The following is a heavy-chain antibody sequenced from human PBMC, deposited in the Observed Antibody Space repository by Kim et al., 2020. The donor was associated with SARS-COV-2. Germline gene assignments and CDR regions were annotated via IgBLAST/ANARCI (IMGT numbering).Heavy chain of an antibody. CDR2: ISDDGRST. CDR1: EFSVNSYW. J-gene: IGHJ6*02. Sequence: GGSLRLSCAASEFSVNSYWMRWVRQVPGKGLVWVSGISDDGRSTRYADSVKGRFTISRDNAKSTLYLQMSSLRAEDTAVYYCVSGAFHAMDVWGQGTTVTVSS. CDR3: VSGAFHAMDV. V-gene: IGHV3-74*01. D-gene: IGHD3-16*01.